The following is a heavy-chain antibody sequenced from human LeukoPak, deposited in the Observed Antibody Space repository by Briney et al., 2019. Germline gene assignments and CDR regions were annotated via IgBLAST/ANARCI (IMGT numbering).Heavy chain of an antibody. J-gene: IGHJ4*02. CDR2: ISHDGDTK. CDR1: GFTFGAYG. D-gene: IGHD6-25*01. CDR3: AKEAATSQIDY. Sequence: GGSVTLSCAASGFTFGAYGMHWVRQVPVKGLEWLAVISHDGDTKYYEDSVKGRFTISRDNFKNTLSLQINSLKAEDTAVYYCAKEAATSQIDYWGQGTLVTVSS. V-gene: IGHV3-30*18.